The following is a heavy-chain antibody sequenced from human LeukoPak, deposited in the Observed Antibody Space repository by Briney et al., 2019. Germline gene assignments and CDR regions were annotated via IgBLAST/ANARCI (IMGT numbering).Heavy chain of an antibody. CDR1: GFTFSSYS. Sequence: PGGSLRLSCAASGFTFSSYSMHWVRQAPGQGLEWMGEINPSGGVTSHAQKLQGRINVTRDTATSTVYMELSSLRSEDTAVYYCARDFTHIVVVPSILHGEGAFDLWGQGTMVTVSS. CDR2: INPSGGVT. D-gene: IGHD2-21*02. V-gene: IGHV1-46*01. CDR3: ARDFTHIVVVPSILHGEGAFDL. J-gene: IGHJ3*01.